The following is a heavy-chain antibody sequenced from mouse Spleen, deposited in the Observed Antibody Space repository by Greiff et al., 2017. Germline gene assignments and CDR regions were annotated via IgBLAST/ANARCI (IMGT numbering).Heavy chain of an antibody. CDR3: ARGGYDPAMDY. Sequence: QVQLQQPGAELVKPGASVKLSCKASGYTFTSYWMHWVKQRPGQGIEWIGMIHPNSGSTNSNEKFKSKATLTVDKSSSTAYMQLSSLTSEDSAVYYCARGGYDPAMDYWGQGTSVTVSS. CDR1: GYTFTSYW. J-gene: IGHJ4*01. V-gene: IGHV1-64*01. D-gene: IGHD2-2*01. CDR2: IHPNSGST.